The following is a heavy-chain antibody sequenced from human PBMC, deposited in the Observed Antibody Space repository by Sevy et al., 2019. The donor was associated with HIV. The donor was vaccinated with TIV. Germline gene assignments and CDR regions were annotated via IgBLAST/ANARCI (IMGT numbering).Heavy chain of an antibody. V-gene: IGHV1-8*01. D-gene: IGHD6-13*01. CDR1: GYSFTSYD. CDR2: MNPNSGNT. Sequence: ASVKVSCKASGYSFTSYDINGVRQATGQGLEWMGWMNPNSGNTGYAQKFQGRVTMTRNTSISTAYMELSSLRSEDTAVYYCARAMEYSSSWDWFDPWGQGTLVTVSS. J-gene: IGHJ5*02. CDR3: ARAMEYSSSWDWFDP.